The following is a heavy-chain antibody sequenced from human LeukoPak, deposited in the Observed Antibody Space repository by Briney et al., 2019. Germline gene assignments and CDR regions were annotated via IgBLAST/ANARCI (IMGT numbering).Heavy chain of an antibody. V-gene: IGHV3-23*01. CDR3: AKRGVVIRVILVGFHKEAYYFDS. Sequence: GRCLRLSCAVSGITLSNYGMSWGRPAPGKGLEWVAGISDSGGKTKYADPARGRFTISRDNPKNTLYPQMNSLRAEDTAVYLCAKRGVVIRVILVGFHKEAYYFDSWGQGALVTVSS. D-gene: IGHD3-10*01. CDR1: GITLSNYG. J-gene: IGHJ4*02. CDR2: ISDSGGKT.